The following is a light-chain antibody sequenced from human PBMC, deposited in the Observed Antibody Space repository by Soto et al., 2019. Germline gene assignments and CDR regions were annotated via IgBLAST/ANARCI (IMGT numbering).Light chain of an antibody. CDR1: QSVSSN. CDR2: GAS. V-gene: IGKV3-15*01. J-gene: IGKJ1*01. Sequence: EIVMTQSPATLSVSQGERATLSCRASQSVSSNLAWYQQKPGQAPRLLIYGASTRATGIPARFSGSGSGTEFTLTISSLQSKDFAVYYCQQYNNWPSWTFGQGTKV. CDR3: QQYNNWPSWT.